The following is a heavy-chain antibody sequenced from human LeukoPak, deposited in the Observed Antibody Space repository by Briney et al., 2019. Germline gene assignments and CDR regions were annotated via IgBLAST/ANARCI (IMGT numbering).Heavy chain of an antibody. V-gene: IGHV1-2*06. CDR3: ARGGPTSGSKYNWFDP. CDR2: INPNSGGT. Sequence: ASVKVSCKASGYTFTGYHIHWVRQAPGQGLEWMGRINPNSGGTNFAQKFQGRVTMTRDTSINTAYMELSRLRSDDTAMYYCARGGPTSGSKYNWFDPWGQGTLVTVSS. CDR1: GYTFTGYH. J-gene: IGHJ5*02. D-gene: IGHD2/OR15-2a*01.